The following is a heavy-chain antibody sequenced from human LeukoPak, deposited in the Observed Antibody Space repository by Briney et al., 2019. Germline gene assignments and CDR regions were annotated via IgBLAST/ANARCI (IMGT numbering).Heavy chain of an antibody. J-gene: IGHJ4*02. D-gene: IGHD5-12*01. CDR3: ARHWRGPLDY. Sequence: GGSLRLSCAASGFTFSSYAMSWVRQAPGKGLEWVSYISSSSSTIYYADSVKGRFTISRDNAKNSLYLQMNSLRAEDTAVYYCARHWRGPLDYWGQGTLVTVSS. CDR1: GFTFSSYA. V-gene: IGHV3-48*01. CDR2: ISSSSSTI.